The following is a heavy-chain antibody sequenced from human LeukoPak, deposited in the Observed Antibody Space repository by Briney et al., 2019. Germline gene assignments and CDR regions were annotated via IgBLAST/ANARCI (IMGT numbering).Heavy chain of an antibody. CDR1: GGTFSSYA. Sequence: GSSVKVSCKASGGTFSSYAISWVRQAPGQGLEWMGRIIPILGIANYAQKFQGRVTITADKSTSTAYMELSSLRSGDTAVYYCVTTVTTPPVYWGQGTLVTVSS. V-gene: IGHV1-69*04. CDR2: IIPILGIA. CDR3: VTTVTTPPVY. J-gene: IGHJ4*02. D-gene: IGHD4-17*01.